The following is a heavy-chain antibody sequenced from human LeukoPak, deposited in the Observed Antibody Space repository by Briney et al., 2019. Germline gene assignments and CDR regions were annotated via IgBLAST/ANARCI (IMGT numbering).Heavy chain of an antibody. J-gene: IGHJ4*02. CDR3: ARRPMGRRDGYNRRFDY. CDR1: GGSISSSSYY. Sequence: SETLSLACTVSGGSISSSSYYWGWLRQPPGTGLEWIGSIYYSGSTYYNPSLKSRVTISVDTSKNQFSLKLSSVTAADTAVYYCARRPMGRRDGYNRRFDYWGQGTLVTVSS. V-gene: IGHV4-39*01. D-gene: IGHD5-24*01. CDR2: IYYSGST.